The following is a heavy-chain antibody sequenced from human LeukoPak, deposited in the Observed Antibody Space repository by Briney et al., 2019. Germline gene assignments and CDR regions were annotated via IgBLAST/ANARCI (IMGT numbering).Heavy chain of an antibody. CDR1: GYTLTELS. J-gene: IGHJ4*02. V-gene: IGHV1-24*01. CDR2: FDPEDGET. Sequence: ASVKVSCKVSGYTLTELSMHWVRQAPGKGLEWMGGFDPEDGETIYAQKFQGRVTMTEDTSTDTAYMELSSLRPEDTAVYYCATVVVTARTPKHFDYWGQGTLVTVSS. CDR3: ATVVVTARTPKHFDY. D-gene: IGHD2-21*02.